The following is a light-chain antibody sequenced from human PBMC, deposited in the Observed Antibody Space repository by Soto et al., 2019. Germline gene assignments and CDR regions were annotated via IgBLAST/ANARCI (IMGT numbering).Light chain of an antibody. Sequence: ETVMTQSPATLSVSPGDRVTLSCRASQTVHTNLAWFQQKPGQAPKLLIYGASTRDTGVPARFTGSGSGTEFTLTISSLQSEDFAVYFCQQYGSAPRTFGQGTKVDIK. V-gene: IGKV3-15*01. CDR3: QQYGSAPRT. CDR2: GAS. J-gene: IGKJ1*01. CDR1: QTVHTN.